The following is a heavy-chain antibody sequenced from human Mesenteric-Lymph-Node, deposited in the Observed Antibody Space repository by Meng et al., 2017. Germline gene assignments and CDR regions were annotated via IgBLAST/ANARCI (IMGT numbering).Heavy chain of an antibody. CDR2: AGNKANSHTT. Sequence: GESLKISCAASGFTFSDQYIDWVRQAPGKGLEWVGRAGNKANSHTTEYAASVKGRFIISRDDANYSLYLHMNSLKTEDTAVYYCTRGYSGIDIYAFDIWGRGKMVTVSS. J-gene: IGHJ3*02. V-gene: IGHV3-72*01. CDR1: GFTFSDQY. D-gene: IGHD5-12*01. CDR3: TRGYSGIDIYAFDI.